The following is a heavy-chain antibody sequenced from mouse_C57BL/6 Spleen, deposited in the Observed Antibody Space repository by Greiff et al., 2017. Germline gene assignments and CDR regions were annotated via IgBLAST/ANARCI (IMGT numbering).Heavy chain of an antibody. J-gene: IGHJ3*01. Sequence: EVQLQESGAELVRPGASVKLSCTASGFNIKDYYMHWVKQRPEQGLEWIGRIDPADGDTEYAPKFQGKATMTADTSSNTAYLQLSSLTSEDTAVYYCTTGRTTQASGGWFAYWGQGTLVTVAA. CDR3: TTGRTTQASGGWFAY. CDR1: GFNIKDYY. D-gene: IGHD3-2*02. V-gene: IGHV14-1*01. CDR2: IDPADGDT.